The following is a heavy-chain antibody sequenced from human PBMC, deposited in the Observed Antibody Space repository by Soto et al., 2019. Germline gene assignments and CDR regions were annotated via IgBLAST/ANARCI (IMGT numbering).Heavy chain of an antibody. Sequence: CAASGFTFSSYSMNWVRQAPGKGLEWVSSISSSSSYIYYADSVKGRFTISRDNAKNPLYLQMNSLRAEDTAVYYCARHPYDCGGDCYSDYWGQGTLVTVSS. CDR3: ARHPYDCGGDCYSDY. CDR2: ISSSSSYI. J-gene: IGHJ4*02. V-gene: IGHV3-21*01. CDR1: GFTFSSYS. D-gene: IGHD2-21*02.